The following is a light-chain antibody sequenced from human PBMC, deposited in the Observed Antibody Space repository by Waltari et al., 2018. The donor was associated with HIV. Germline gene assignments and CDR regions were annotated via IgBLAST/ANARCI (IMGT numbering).Light chain of an antibody. CDR3: QTWDVSLKAAL. J-gene: IGLJ2*01. CDR1: SSNIGRRY. Sequence: QSVLMQPPSVSAAPGQKVTISCSGGSSNIGRRYVSWYQQLPGAAPKPVIYDDVKRPSWIPDRFSGSKSGTSATLGITGLETGDEADYYCQTWDVSLKAALFGGGTKLTVL. V-gene: IGLV1-51*01. CDR2: DDV.